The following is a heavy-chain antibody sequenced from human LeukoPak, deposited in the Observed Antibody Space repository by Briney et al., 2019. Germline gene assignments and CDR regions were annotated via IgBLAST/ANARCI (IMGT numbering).Heavy chain of an antibody. J-gene: IGHJ4*02. CDR1: GGSISSYY. Sequence: SETLSLSCTVSGGSISSYYWSWIRQPPGKELEWIGYIHSTGNTKFNPSLESRVTMSVDTSKNQFSPKLSSVTAADTAVYYCARHARRDAYNPIDYWGQGTLVTVSS. CDR2: IHSTGNT. D-gene: IGHD5-24*01. V-gene: IGHV4-4*09. CDR3: ARHARRDAYNPIDY.